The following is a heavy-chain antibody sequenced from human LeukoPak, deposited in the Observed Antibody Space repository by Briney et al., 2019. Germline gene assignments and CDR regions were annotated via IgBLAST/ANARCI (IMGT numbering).Heavy chain of an antibody. CDR3: ARIAIEWFDP. V-gene: IGHV4-39*02. CDR2: IHYSGST. D-gene: IGHD2-21*01. Sequence: SETLSLTCIVSGGSLSSTTYYWGWLRQPPGKGLEWIGSIHYSGSTYYNPSLKSRVTISVDTSKNHFSLKLGSVTAADTAVYYCARIAIEWFDPWGQGTLVTVSS. J-gene: IGHJ5*02. CDR1: GGSLSSTTYY.